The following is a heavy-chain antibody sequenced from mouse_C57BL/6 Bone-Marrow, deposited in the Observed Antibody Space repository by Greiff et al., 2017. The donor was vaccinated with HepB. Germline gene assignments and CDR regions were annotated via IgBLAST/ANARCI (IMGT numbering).Heavy chain of an antibody. V-gene: IGHV1-42*01. D-gene: IGHD1-1*01. CDR3: ARFITTVVATDWYFDV. J-gene: IGHJ1*03. CDR2: INPSTGGT. CDR1: GYSFTGYY. Sequence: VQLQQSGPELVKPGASVKISCKASGYSFTGYYMNWVKQSPETSLEWIGEINPSTGGTTYNQKFKAKATLTVDKSSSTAYMQLKSLTSEDSAVYYCARFITTVVATDWYFDVWGTGTTVTVSS.